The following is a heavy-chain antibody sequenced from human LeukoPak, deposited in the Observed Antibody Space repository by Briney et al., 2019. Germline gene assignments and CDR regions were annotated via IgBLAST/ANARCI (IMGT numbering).Heavy chain of an antibody. V-gene: IGHV3-23*01. CDR3: AKDQNYDILTGLRWYYGMDV. CDR2: ISGGGGIT. D-gene: IGHD3-9*01. CDR1: GLTFTSYA. Sequence: GGSLRLSCAASGLTFTSYAMSWVRQAPGKGLEWVSTISGGGGITYYADSVKGRFTISRDSSKKTLYLQMNSLRGEDTAVYYCAKDQNYDILTGLRWYYGMDVWGQGTTVTVSS. J-gene: IGHJ6*02.